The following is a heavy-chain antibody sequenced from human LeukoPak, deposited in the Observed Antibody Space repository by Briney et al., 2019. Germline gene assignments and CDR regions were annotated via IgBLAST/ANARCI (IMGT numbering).Heavy chain of an antibody. J-gene: IGHJ4*02. D-gene: IGHD1-26*01. CDR1: GFTFDDYA. CDR3: AKDTRWELLSYYFDY. V-gene: IGHV3-9*01. CDR2: ISWNSGSI. Sequence: PGGSLRLSCAASGFTFDDYAMHWVRQAPGKGLEWVSGISWNSGSIGYADSVKGRFTISRDNAKNSLYLQMNSLRAEDTALYYCAKDTRWELLSYYFDYWGQGTLVTVSS.